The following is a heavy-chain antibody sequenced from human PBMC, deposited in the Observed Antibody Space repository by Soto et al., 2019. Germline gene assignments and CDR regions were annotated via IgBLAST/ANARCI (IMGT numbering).Heavy chain of an antibody. Sequence: GGSLRLSCGASGFTISSYWMSWVRQAPGKGLEWVASINQDGSEKNYVDSVKGRFTISRDNAKNSLSRQMNSRRAEDTAVYDCARWVGVDFDYWGQGTPVTVSS. V-gene: IGHV3-7*03. CDR2: INQDGSEK. CDR3: ARWVGVDFDY. J-gene: IGHJ4*02. D-gene: IGHD3-16*01. CDR1: GFTISSYW.